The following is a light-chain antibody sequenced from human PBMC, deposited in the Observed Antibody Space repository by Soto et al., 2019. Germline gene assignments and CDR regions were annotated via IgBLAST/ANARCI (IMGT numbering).Light chain of an antibody. CDR1: QSISTY. J-gene: IGKJ1*01. CDR2: SAS. V-gene: IGKV1-39*01. Sequence: DIQMTQSPSSLSASVGDRITLTCRASQSISTYLNWYQQKPGKAPKLLIYSASSLQSRVPSRFSGSGSGTDFTLTISSLQPEDFATYYCQQSYRTPQTFGQGTKVDIK. CDR3: QQSYRTPQT.